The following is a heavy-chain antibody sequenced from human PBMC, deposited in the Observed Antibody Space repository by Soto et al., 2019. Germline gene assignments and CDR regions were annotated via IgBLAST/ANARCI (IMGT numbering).Heavy chain of an antibody. CDR2: IFYTGTT. V-gene: IGHV4-39*02. CDR1: GGSISYNSYY. J-gene: IGHJ5*02. Sequence: SETLSLTCSVSGGSISYNSYYWGWIRQPPGKGLEWVGGIFYTGTTYYSPSLKDRVTISVDTPKNSFSLNLTSVTAADTAVYLCARLVVVAPVADAWGQGTLVTVSS. CDR3: ARLVVVAPVADA. D-gene: IGHD2-15*01.